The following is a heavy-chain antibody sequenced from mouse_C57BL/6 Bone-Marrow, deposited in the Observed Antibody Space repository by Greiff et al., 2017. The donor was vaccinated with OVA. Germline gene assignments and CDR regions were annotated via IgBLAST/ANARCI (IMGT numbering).Heavy chain of an antibody. Sequence: QVQLQQPGAELVRPGSSVKLSCKASGYTFTSYWMHWVKQRPIQGLEWIGNIDPSDSETHYNQKFKDKATLTVDKSSSTAYMQFSSLTSEDSAIYYCARFNYGNPYAMDYWGQGTSVTVSS. D-gene: IGHD2-1*01. J-gene: IGHJ4*01. V-gene: IGHV1-52*01. CDR1: GYTFTSYW. CDR2: IDPSDSET. CDR3: ARFNYGNPYAMDY.